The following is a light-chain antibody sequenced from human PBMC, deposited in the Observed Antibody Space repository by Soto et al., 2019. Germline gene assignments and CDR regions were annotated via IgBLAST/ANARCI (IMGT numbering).Light chain of an antibody. Sequence: QSVLTQPPSASGTPGQRVTMSCSGGSSNIGSNAVSWYQQLPGMAPNLLISRHYQRPSGVPDRFSGSKSGTSATLAISGLQSEDEADYSCAAWDDSLNRYVFGTGTKLNVL. CDR1: SSNIGSNA. CDR2: RHY. J-gene: IGLJ1*01. V-gene: IGLV1-44*01. CDR3: AAWDDSLNRYV.